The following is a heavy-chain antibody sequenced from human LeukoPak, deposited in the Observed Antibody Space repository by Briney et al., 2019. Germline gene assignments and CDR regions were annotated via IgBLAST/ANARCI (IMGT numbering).Heavy chain of an antibody. CDR1: GFTFSNHG. D-gene: IGHD6-13*01. J-gene: IGHJ4*02. CDR3: ARDFFPIVDSSWYEIGY. V-gene: IGHV3-30*02. Sequence: GGSLRLSCAASGFTFSNHGMHWVRQAPGKGPEWVALIWYDGSNKYYGDSVKGRFTISRDNSKNTLYLQMDSLRSEDTAVYYCARDFFPIVDSSWYEIGYWGQGTLVTVSS. CDR2: IWYDGSNK.